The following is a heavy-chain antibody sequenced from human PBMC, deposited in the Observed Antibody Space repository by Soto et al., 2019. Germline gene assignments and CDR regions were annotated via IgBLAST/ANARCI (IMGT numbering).Heavy chain of an antibody. Sequence: WGSMRLSCAAVGFTCSSYGMHRVRQAPGKGLEWVAVISYDGSNKYYADSVKGRFTVSRDNSKNTLYLQMNSLRAEDTAVYYCAKDTPSAGTLDYCGQGPLVTVPS. D-gene: IGHD6-13*01. CDR1: GFTCSSYG. V-gene: IGHV3-30*18. J-gene: IGHJ4*02. CDR3: AKDTPSAGTLDY. CDR2: ISYDGSNK.